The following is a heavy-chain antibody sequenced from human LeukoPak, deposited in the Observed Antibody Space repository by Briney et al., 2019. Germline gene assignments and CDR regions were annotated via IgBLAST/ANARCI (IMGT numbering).Heavy chain of an antibody. Sequence: GGSLRLSCAASGFTFSSHAMSWVRQAPGKGLEWVSAISGSGGSTYYADSVKGRSTISRDNSKNTLYLQMNSLRAEDTAVYYCAKVSENFVRWLQFYDYWGQGTLVTVSS. CDR3: AKVSENFVRWLQFYDY. D-gene: IGHD5-24*01. CDR1: GFTFSSHA. CDR2: ISGSGGST. V-gene: IGHV3-23*01. J-gene: IGHJ4*02.